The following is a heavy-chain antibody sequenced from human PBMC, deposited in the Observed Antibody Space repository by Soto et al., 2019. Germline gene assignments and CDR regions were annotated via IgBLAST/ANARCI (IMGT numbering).Heavy chain of an antibody. V-gene: IGHV3-33*01. CDR1: GFTFSSYG. CDR3: ARFVGAGNYYYYYMDV. CDR2: IWYDGSNK. J-gene: IGHJ6*03. D-gene: IGHD1-26*01. Sequence: GGSLRLSCAASGFTFSSYGMHWVRQAPGKGLEWVAVIWYDGSNKYYADSVKGRFTISRDNSKNTLYLQMNSLRAEDTAVYYCARFVGAGNYYYYYMDVWGKGTTVTVSS.